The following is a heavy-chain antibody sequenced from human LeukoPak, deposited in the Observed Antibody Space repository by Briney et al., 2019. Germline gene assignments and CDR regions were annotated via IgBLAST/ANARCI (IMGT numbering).Heavy chain of an antibody. CDR3: AKDIMAGPSLNDY. CDR1: GFTLLSYG. D-gene: IGHD6-19*01. J-gene: IGHJ4*02. CDR2: ISGSGGST. V-gene: IGHV3-23*01. Sequence: WGGPRLSPVAAGFTLLSYGLRLGRPAPREGVGGVSAISGSGGSTYYADSVKGRFTISRDNSKNTLYLQMNSLRAEDTAVYYCAKDIMAGPSLNDYWGQGTLVTVSS.